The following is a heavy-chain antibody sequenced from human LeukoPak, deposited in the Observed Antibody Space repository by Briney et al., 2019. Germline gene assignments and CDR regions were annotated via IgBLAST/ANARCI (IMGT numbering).Heavy chain of an antibody. CDR3: ARGIIMATPGYYYYYYMDV. CDR2: ISAYNGNT. CDR1: GYTFTSYG. D-gene: IGHD3-16*01. J-gene: IGHJ6*03. V-gene: IGHV1-18*01. Sequence: GASVKVSCKASGYTFTSYGISWVRQAPGQGLEWMGWISAYNGNTNYAQKLQGRVTMTTDTSTSTAYMELRSLRSDDTAVYYCARGIIMATPGYYYYYYMDVWGKGTTVTVSS.